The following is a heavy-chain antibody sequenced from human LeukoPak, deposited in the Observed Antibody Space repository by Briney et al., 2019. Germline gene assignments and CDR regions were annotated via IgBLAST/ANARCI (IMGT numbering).Heavy chain of an antibody. CDR1: GYTFTGYY. CDR3: ARGGRWQWLVHGPKEYYFDY. V-gene: IGHV1-2*02. CDR2: INPNSGGT. Sequence: ASVKVSCKASGYTFTGYYMHWVRQAPGQGLEWMGWINPNSGGTNYAQKFQGRVTMTRDTSISTACMELSRLRSDDTAVYYCARGGRWQWLVHGPKEYYFDYWGQGTLVTVSS. D-gene: IGHD6-19*01. J-gene: IGHJ4*02.